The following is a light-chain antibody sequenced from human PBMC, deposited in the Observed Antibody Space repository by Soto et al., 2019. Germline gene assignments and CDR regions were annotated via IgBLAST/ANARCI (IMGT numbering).Light chain of an antibody. J-gene: IGLJ1*01. CDR3: AAWDDSLSGLYV. V-gene: IGLV1-47*02. CDR1: SSSIGRNY. Sequence: QSVLTQPPSASGTPGQRVTISCSGSSSSIGRNYVSWYQQLPGTAPKLLIFSNNQRPSGVPDRFSGSKSGTSASLAISGLRSEDEADYYCAAWDDSLSGLYVFGTGTKLTVL. CDR2: SNN.